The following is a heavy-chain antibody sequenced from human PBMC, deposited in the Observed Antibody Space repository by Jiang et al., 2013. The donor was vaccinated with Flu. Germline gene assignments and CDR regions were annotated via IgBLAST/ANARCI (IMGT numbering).Heavy chain of an antibody. CDR2: IYYSGST. CDR3: ASDTVTTSY. D-gene: IGHD4-17*01. J-gene: IGHJ4*02. V-gene: IGHV4-61*01. Sequence: LLKPSETLSLTCTVSGGSVSSGSYYWSWIRQPPGKGLEWIGYIYYSGSTNYNPSLKSRVTISVDTSKNQFSLKLSSVTAADTAVYYCASDTVTTSYWGQGTLVTVSS. CDR1: GGSVSSGSYY.